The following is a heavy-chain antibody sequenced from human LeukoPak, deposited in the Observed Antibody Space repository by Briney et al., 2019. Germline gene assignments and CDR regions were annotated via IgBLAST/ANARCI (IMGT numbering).Heavy chain of an antibody. CDR2: INWNGGST. Sequence: PGGSLRLSCAASGFTFDDYGMSWVRQAPGKGLEWVSGINWNGGSTGYADSVKGRFTISRDNAKNSLYLQMNSLRAEDTALYYCVVVVEPPDSDGFDVWGQGTMITVSS. CDR3: VVVVEPPDSDGFDV. J-gene: IGHJ3*01. V-gene: IGHV3-20*04. D-gene: IGHD1-14*01. CDR1: GFTFDDYG.